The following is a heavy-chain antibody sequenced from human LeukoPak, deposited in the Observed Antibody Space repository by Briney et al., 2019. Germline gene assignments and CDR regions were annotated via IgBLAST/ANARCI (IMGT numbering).Heavy chain of an antibody. CDR1: GGTFSSYA. Sequence: GASVKVSCKASGGTFSSYAISWVRQAPGQGPEWMGGIIPIFGTANYAQKFQGRVTITTDGSTSTAYMELSSLRSEDTAVYYCARGLSGSYYSYYYYMDVWGKGTTVTVSS. CDR2: IIPIFGTA. V-gene: IGHV1-69*05. CDR3: ARGLSGSYYSYYYYMDV. D-gene: IGHD1-26*01. J-gene: IGHJ6*03.